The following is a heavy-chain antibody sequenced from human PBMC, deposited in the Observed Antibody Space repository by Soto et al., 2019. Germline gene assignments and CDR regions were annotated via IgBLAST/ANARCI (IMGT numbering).Heavy chain of an antibody. CDR2: IIPIFGTA. V-gene: IGHV1-69*01. J-gene: IGHJ3*02. CDR3: ERGEQQWLVPGGAFDI. Sequence: QVQLVQSGAEVKKPGSSVKVSCKASGGTFSSYAISWVRQAPGQGLEWMGGIIPIFGTANYAQKFKGRVTITADESTSTAYMELSSVRSEDTAVYYCERGEQQWLVPGGAFDIWGQGTMVTVSS. D-gene: IGHD6-19*01. CDR1: GGTFSSYA.